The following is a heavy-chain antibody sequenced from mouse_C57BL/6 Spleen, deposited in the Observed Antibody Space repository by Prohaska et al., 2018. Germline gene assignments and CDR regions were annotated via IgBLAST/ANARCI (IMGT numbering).Heavy chain of an antibody. CDR2: INTYSGVP. Sequence: QIQLVQSGPELKKPGETVKISCKASGYTFTTYGMSWVKQAPGKGLKWMGWINTYSGVPTYADDFKGRFAFSLETSASTAYLQINNLKNEDTATYFCAREDYYGSSPAWFAYWGQGTLVTVSA. J-gene: IGHJ3*01. D-gene: IGHD1-1*01. CDR1: GYTFTTYG. CDR3: AREDYYGSSPAWFAY. V-gene: IGHV9-3*01.